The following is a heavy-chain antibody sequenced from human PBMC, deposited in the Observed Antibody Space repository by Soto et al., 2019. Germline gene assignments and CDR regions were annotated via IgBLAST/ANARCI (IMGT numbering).Heavy chain of an antibody. CDR3: ARISSTNLYYYYGMDV. D-gene: IGHD2-2*01. CDR1: GYSFTSYW. V-gene: IGHV5-51*01. J-gene: IGHJ6*02. CDR2: IYPGDSDT. Sequence: GESLKISCKGSGYSFTSYWIGWVRQMPGKGLEWMGIIYPGDSDTRYSPSFQGQVTISADKSISTAYLQWSSLKASDTARYYCARISSTNLYYYYGMDVWGQGTTVTVSS.